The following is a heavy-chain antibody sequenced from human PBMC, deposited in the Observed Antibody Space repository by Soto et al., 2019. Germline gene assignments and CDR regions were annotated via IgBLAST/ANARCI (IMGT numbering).Heavy chain of an antibody. V-gene: IGHV4-4*02. J-gene: IGHJ4*02. Sequence: QVKLQESGPGLVKPSGTLSLTCAVSGGSISSSNWWSWVRQPPGKGLEWIGEIYHSGSTNYHPYLKSRVTISVDKSKNLSALKLSAVTAADTALYYCASGWSTVLTDYWGQGTLVTVSS. CDR1: GGSISSSNW. CDR3: ASGWSTVLTDY. CDR2: IYHSGST. D-gene: IGHD4-4*01.